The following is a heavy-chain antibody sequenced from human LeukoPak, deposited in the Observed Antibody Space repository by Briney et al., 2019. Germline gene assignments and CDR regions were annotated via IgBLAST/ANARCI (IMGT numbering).Heavy chain of an antibody. Sequence: SDTLSLTCAVYGGSFSGYYWSWIRQPPAKGLEWIGEINHSGSTNYNPSLKSRVTISVDTSKNQFSLKLSSVTAADTAVYYCATKTQIAAADYNWFDPWGQGTLVTVSS. CDR1: GGSFSGYY. V-gene: IGHV4-34*01. J-gene: IGHJ5*02. D-gene: IGHD6-13*01. CDR2: INHSGST. CDR3: ATKTQIAAADYNWFDP.